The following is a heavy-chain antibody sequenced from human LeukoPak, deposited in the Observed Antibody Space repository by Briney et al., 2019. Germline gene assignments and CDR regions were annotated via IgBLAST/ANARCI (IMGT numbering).Heavy chain of an antibody. CDR2: IKPDSGGT. CDR1: GYTFTDHY. V-gene: IGHV1-2*02. Sequence: GASVKVSCKASGYTFTDHYMHWVRQAPGQGLEWLGWIKPDSGGTNYAQKFQGRVTMTRDTSISTAYMELSRLRSDDTAVYYCASGSSGYDLDAFDIWGQGTMVTVSS. J-gene: IGHJ3*02. D-gene: IGHD5-12*01. CDR3: ASGSSGYDLDAFDI.